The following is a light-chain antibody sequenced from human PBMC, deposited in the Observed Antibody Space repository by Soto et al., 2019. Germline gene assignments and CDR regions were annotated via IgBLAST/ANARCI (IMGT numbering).Light chain of an antibody. CDR3: HQYDNWPPTWT. CDR1: QSISTK. CDR2: SAS. Sequence: EIVMTQSPATLSVSPGERATLSCRASQSISTKLAWYQQKPGQAPRVLIYSASTRATGIPARFSGSGSVTEFTLTISSLQPEDFAIYYCHQYDNWPPTWTFGQGTRVEIK. V-gene: IGKV3-15*01. J-gene: IGKJ1*01.